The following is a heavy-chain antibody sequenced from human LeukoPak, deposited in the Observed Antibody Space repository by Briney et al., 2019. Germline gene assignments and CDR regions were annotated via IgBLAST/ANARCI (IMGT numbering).Heavy chain of an antibody. J-gene: IGHJ4*02. CDR2: IYYSGST. Sequence: SETLSLTCTVSGGSISSSSYYWGWIRQPPGKGLEWIGSIYYSGSTYYNPSLKSRVTISVDTSKNQFSLKLSSVTAADTAVYYCARASPTVTTRYYFDYWGQGILVTVSS. V-gene: IGHV4-39*07. D-gene: IGHD4-17*01. CDR1: GGSISSSSYY. CDR3: ARASPTVTTRYYFDY.